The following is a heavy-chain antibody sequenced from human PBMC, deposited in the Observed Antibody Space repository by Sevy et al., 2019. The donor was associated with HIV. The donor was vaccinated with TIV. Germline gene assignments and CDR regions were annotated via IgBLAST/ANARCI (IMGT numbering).Heavy chain of an antibody. V-gene: IGHV4-30-4*01. D-gene: IGHD3-22*01. Sequence: SETLSLTCTVSGGSISSGDYYWSWIRQPPGKGLEWIGYIFYSGSTYFNPSLKSRVTISLDTSKNQFSLRLSSVTAADTAVFYCARQRASSGYFYFDSLGQGTLVTVSS. CDR2: IFYSGST. CDR1: GGSISSGDYY. J-gene: IGHJ4*02. CDR3: ARQRASSGYFYFDS.